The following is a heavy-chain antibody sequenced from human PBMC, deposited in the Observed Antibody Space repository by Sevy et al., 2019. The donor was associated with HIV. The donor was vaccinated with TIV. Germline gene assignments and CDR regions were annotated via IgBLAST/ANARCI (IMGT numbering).Heavy chain of an antibody. CDR2: IVGGGEST. CDR3: AKLLHY. CDR1: GITVRGNS. D-gene: IGHD5-18*01. Sequence: GGSLRLSCAASGITVRGNSMGWVRQTPGMGLEWVSSIVGGGESTYYADSVKGRFTISRDISQNIVYLQMNSLRAEDTAVYFCAKLLHYSGQGILVTVSS. V-gene: IGHV3-23*01. J-gene: IGHJ4*02.